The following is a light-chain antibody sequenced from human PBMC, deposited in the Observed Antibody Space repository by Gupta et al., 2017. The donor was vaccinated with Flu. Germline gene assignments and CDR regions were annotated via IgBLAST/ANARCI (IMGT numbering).Light chain of an antibody. V-gene: IGKV3-15*01. Sequence: EIVMTQSPATLSVVPGERATLSCRASQSVNTDLAWYQQKPGQAPRLLVYGTSTRATAVPARFSGSGSGTEFTLTISSLRSEDFAIYYCQQYNKWPRTFGEGTKVEIK. CDR1: QSVNTD. J-gene: IGKJ1*01. CDR3: QQYNKWPRT. CDR2: GTS.